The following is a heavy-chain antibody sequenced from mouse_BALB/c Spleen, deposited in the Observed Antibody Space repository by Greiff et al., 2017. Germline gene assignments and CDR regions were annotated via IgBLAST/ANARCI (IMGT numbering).Heavy chain of an antibody. CDR1: GFTFSDYY. J-gene: IGHJ4*01. CDR3: ARDDGERYDGGDYAMDY. Sequence: EVQLVESGGGLVKPGGSLKLSCAASGFTFSDYYMYWVRQTPEKRLEWVATISDGGSYTYYPDSVKGRFTISRDNAKNNLYLQMSSLKSEDTAMYYCARDDGERYDGGDYAMDYWGQGTSVTVSS. CDR2: ISDGGSYT. D-gene: IGHD2-14*01. V-gene: IGHV5-4*02.